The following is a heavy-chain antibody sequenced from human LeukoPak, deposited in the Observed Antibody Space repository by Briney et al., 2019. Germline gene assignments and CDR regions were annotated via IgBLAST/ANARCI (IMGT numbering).Heavy chain of an antibody. Sequence: GGSLRLSCAASGFTFSSYSMNWVRQAPGKGLEWVSSICSSSSYIYYADSVKGRFTISRDNAKTSLYLQMNSLRAEDTAVYYCARAAYYDILTGYYNYYYGMDVWGQGTTVTVSS. V-gene: IGHV3-21*01. CDR3: ARAAYYDILTGYYNYYYGMDV. D-gene: IGHD3-9*01. CDR2: ICSSSSYI. J-gene: IGHJ6*02. CDR1: GFTFSSYS.